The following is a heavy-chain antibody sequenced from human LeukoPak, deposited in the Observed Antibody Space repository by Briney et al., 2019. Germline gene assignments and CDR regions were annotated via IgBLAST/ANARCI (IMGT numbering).Heavy chain of an antibody. Sequence: PGGSLRLSCAASGFTFSDYYMGWIRQAPGKGLEWISYISSRGNNIYYADSVKGRFTISRDNSKNTLYLQMNSLRAEDTAVYYCAKVVFYYDSSGYYWDYWGQGTLVTVSS. D-gene: IGHD3-22*01. J-gene: IGHJ4*02. CDR2: ISSRGNNI. V-gene: IGHV3-11*04. CDR3: AKVVFYYDSSGYYWDY. CDR1: GFTFSDYY.